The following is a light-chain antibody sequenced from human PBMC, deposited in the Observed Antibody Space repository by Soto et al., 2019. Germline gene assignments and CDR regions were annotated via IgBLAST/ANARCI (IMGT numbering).Light chain of an antibody. CDR2: AAS. J-gene: IGKJ1*01. CDR3: QKYNSAPQT. V-gene: IGKV1-27*01. Sequence: DIQMTQSPSSLSASLGDRVTITCQASQDISNYLAWYQQKPGKVPKLLIYAASTLQSGVPSRFSGSGSGTDFTLTISSLQPEDVATYYCQKYNSAPQTFGQGTKVDIK. CDR1: QDISNY.